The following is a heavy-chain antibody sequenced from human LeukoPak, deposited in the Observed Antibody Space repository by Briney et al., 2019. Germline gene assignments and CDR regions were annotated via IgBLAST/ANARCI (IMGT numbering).Heavy chain of an antibody. J-gene: IGHJ6*02. D-gene: IGHD3-9*01. V-gene: IGHV1-8*02. Sequence: ASVKVSCKASGGTFSSYAISWVRQAPGQGLEWMGWMNPNSGSTGYAQKFQGRVTMTRNTSISTAYMELSSLRSEDTAVYYCARGRGRYFDWLLAPFYYYYGMDVWGQGTTVTVSS. CDR3: ARGRGRYFDWLLAPFYYYYGMDV. CDR2: MNPNSGST. CDR1: GGTFSSYA.